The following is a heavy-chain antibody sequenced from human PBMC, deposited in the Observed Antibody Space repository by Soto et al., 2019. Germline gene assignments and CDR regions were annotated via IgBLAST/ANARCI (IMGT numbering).Heavy chain of an antibody. CDR1: GGTFSTYA. CDR2: IIPMIGTS. J-gene: IGHJ6*02. CDR3: ARRRHCSGNSCSYYHHMVV. V-gene: IGHV1-69*12. Sequence: QVQLVQSGAEVKKPGSSVKVSCKAPGGTFSTYAITWVRQAPGQGLEWMGGIIPMIGTSTYAQKFQGRITINADESTSTAYMELTSLTAEDTAVYFCARRRHCSGNSCSYYHHMVVWGQGTTVTVSS. D-gene: IGHD2-15*01.